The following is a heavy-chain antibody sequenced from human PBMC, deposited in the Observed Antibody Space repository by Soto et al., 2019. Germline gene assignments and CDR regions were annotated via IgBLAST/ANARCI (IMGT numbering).Heavy chain of an antibody. V-gene: IGHV1-69*13. D-gene: IGHD6-6*01. J-gene: IGHJ6*02. Sequence: SVKVSCKASGGAFSSYAISWVRQAPGQGLEWMGGIIPIFGTANYAQKFQGRVTITADESTSTAYMELSSLRSEDTAVYYCAQSRSSIAGYYYYYGMDVWGQGTTVTVSS. CDR2: IIPIFGTA. CDR3: AQSRSSIAGYYYYYGMDV. CDR1: GGAFSSYA.